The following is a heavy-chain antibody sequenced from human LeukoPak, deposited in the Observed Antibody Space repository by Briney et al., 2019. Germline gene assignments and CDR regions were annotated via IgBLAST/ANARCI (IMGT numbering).Heavy chain of an antibody. CDR3: ARVGYRYSINDWSRIGLGAYPSKYYYYMDV. D-gene: IGHD5-18*01. V-gene: IGHV4-34*01. J-gene: IGHJ6*03. CDR2: INPSGGT. Sequence: SETLSLTCAVYGESFSDYSWTWIRQPPGKGLEYIGEINPSGGTDHNPSLMSRVSMSVDTSKNQISLRVRSVTAGDTAVYYCARVGYRYSINDWSRIGLGAYPSKYYYYMDVWGKGTTVTVSS. CDR1: GESFSDYS.